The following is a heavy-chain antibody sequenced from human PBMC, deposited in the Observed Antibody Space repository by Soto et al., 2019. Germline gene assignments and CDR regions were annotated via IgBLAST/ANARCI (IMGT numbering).Heavy chain of an antibody. Sequence: GGSLRLSCAASGFTFSSYGMHWVRQAPGKGLEWVAVISYDGSNKYYADSVKGRFTISRDNSKNTLYLQMNSLRAEDTAVYYCAILIRYCSSTSCPRVPFDYWGQGTLVTVSS. CDR1: GFTFSSYG. CDR2: ISYDGSNK. D-gene: IGHD2-2*01. V-gene: IGHV3-30*03. CDR3: AILIRYCSSTSCPRVPFDY. J-gene: IGHJ4*02.